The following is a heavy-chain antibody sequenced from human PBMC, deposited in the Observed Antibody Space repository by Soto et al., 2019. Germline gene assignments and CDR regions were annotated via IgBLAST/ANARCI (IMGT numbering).Heavy chain of an antibody. Sequence: QVQLVQSGAEVKKPGSSVKVSCKASGGTFSSYAISWVRQAPGQGLEWMGGIIPIFGTANYAQKFQGRVTITADESTSTAYMELSSVRSEDTAVYYCARGPCSGGSCYSGAPYYYYYGMDVWGQGTTVTVSS. CDR1: GGTFSSYA. CDR3: ARGPCSGGSCYSGAPYYYYYGMDV. D-gene: IGHD2-15*01. J-gene: IGHJ6*02. CDR2: IIPIFGTA. V-gene: IGHV1-69*12.